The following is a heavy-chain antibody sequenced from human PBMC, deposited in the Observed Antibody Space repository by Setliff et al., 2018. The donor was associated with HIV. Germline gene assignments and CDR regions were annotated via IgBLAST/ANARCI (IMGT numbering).Heavy chain of an antibody. CDR2: INPNSGGT. Sequence: ASVKVSCQASGYTFTGYYMHWLRQAPGQGLEWMGWINPNSGGTNYAQKFQGRVTMTRDTSISTVYMELSRLRSDDTAVYYCARVRYCGGDCYPDAFDIWGQGTMVT. CDR3: ARVRYCGGDCYPDAFDI. D-gene: IGHD2-21*02. V-gene: IGHV1-2*02. CDR1: GYTFTGYY. J-gene: IGHJ3*02.